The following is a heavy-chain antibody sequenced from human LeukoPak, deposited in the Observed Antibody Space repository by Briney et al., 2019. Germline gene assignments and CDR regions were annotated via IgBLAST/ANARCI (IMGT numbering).Heavy chain of an antibody. D-gene: IGHD3-10*01. CDR2: ITGSGGDT. Sequence: PGGSLRLSCAASEFTFNNYAMSWVRQDPGKGLEWVSAITGSGGDTYHADSVKGRFTISRDNSKNTLYLQMNSLRAEDMAVYYCAKGSRDSRPYYFDFWGQGTLVTVSS. V-gene: IGHV3-23*01. CDR3: AKGSRDSRPYYFDF. J-gene: IGHJ4*02. CDR1: EFTFNNYA.